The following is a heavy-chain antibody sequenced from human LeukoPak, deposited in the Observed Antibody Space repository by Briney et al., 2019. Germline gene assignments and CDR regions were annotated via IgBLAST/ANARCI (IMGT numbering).Heavy chain of an antibody. CDR3: ARRGGGYYDSSGYYLDY. V-gene: IGHV4-34*01. CDR1: GGSFSGYY. Sequence: PSETLSLTCAVYGGSFSGYYWSWIRQPPGKGREWIGEINHSGSTNYNPSLKSRVTISGDTSKNQFSLKLSCVTAEDTAVYYCARRGGGYYDSSGYYLDYWGQGTLVTVSS. D-gene: IGHD3-22*01. CDR2: INHSGST. J-gene: IGHJ4*02.